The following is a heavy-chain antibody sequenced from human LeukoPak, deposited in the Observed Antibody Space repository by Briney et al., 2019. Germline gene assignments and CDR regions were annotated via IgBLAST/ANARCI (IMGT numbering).Heavy chain of an antibody. J-gene: IGHJ6*02. V-gene: IGHV4/OR15-8*01. CDR2: IHHNGTR. CDR1: VGSINSGNW. D-gene: IGHD2-2*02. Sequence: SGTLSLTCGVSVGSINSGNWWTWVRQSPGEGLGGIGVIHHNGTRNYNPSLKSRVTISADTFKNHFSLIVTSLTAADTAVYYCAAAPILRGEGGEHYKYGMDVWGQGTTVIVSS. CDR3: AAAPILRGEGGEHYKYGMDV.